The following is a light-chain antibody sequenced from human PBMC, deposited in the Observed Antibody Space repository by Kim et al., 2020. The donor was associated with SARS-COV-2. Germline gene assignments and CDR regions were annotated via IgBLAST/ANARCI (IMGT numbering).Light chain of an antibody. Sequence: SVSTGERATLFGRASQSVSNNLAWYQQKPGQAPRLLIYGASTRATGIPARFSGSGSGTEFTLTISSLQSEDFAVYCCQQYSNSWTFGQGTKVDIK. V-gene: IGKV3-15*01. CDR1: QSVSNN. CDR3: QQYSNSWT. J-gene: IGKJ1*01. CDR2: GAS.